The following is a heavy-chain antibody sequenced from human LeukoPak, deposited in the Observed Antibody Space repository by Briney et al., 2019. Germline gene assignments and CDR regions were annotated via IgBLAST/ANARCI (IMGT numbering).Heavy chain of an antibody. Sequence: GGSLRLSCAASGFTFSSYAMSWVRQAPGKGLEWVSAISGSGGSTYYADSVKGRFTISRDNSKNTLYLQMNSLRAEDTAVYYCAGGSGSPYYYYGMDVWGQGTTVTVSS. CDR3: AGGSGSPYYYYGMDV. CDR1: GFTFSSYA. CDR2: ISGSGGST. D-gene: IGHD3-10*01. V-gene: IGHV3-23*01. J-gene: IGHJ6*02.